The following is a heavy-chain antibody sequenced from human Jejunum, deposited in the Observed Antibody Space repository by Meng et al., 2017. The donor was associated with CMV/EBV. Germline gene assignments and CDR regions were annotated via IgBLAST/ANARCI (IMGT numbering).Heavy chain of an antibody. D-gene: IGHD3-3*01. V-gene: IGHV1-2*02. CDR1: YTFTGHY. CDR3: ASQGYDFWSGYYAFDI. CDR2: INPKSGGA. J-gene: IGHJ3*02. Sequence: YTFTGHYMHWVRQAPGQGLEWMGRINPKSGGANYAQKFQGRVTITRDTSISTAYMELNRLRSDDTAVYYCASQGYDFWSGYYAFDIWGQGTKVTVSS.